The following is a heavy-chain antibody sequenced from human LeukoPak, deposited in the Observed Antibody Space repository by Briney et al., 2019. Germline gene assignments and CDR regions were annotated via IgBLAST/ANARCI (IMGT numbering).Heavy chain of an antibody. Sequence: PGGSLRLSCAASGITVSSNYMSWDRQAPGKGLEWVSVIYSGGSTYYADSVKGRFTISRDNSKNTLYLQMNSLRAEDTAVYYCARGVSSSGWYSSLDPWGQGTLVTVSS. CDR2: IYSGGST. CDR3: ARGVSSSGWYSSLDP. D-gene: IGHD6-19*01. J-gene: IGHJ5*02. CDR1: GITVSSNY. V-gene: IGHV3-53*01.